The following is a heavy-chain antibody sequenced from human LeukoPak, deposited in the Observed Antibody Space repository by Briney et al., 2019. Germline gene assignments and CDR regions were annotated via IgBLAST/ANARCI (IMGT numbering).Heavy chain of an antibody. CDR2: INPNSGGT. V-gene: IGHV1-2*02. CDR1: GYTFTGYY. CDR3: ARDLEATVVVVPAATLGWFDP. D-gene: IGHD2-2*01. J-gene: IGHJ5*02. Sequence: ASVKVSCKASGYTFTGYYMHWVRQAPGQGLEWMGWINPNSGGTNYAQKFQGRVTMTRDTSISTAYMELRRLRSDDTAVYYCARDLEATVVVVPAATLGWFDPWGQGTLVTVSS.